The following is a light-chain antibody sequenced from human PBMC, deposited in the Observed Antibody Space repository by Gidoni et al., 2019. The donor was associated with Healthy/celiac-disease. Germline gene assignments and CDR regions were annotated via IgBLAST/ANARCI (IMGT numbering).Light chain of an antibody. Sequence: DIVMTQSPDSLAVSLGERATINCKSSQSVLYSSNNKNYLAWYQQKPGQPPKLLIYWASTRESGLPDRFSGRGSGTDFTLTISSLHAEDVAVYYCQQYYSTPPWTFGQGTKVEIK. CDR3: QQYYSTPPWT. J-gene: IGKJ1*01. V-gene: IGKV4-1*01. CDR1: QSVLYSSNNKNY. CDR2: WAS.